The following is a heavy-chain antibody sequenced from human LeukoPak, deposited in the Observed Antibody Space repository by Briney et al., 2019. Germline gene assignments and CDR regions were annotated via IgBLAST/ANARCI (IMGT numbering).Heavy chain of an antibody. CDR2: FDPEDGET. CDR3: ATDQRGVTGTTSY. CDR1: GYTFTGYY. J-gene: IGHJ4*02. Sequence: ASVKVSCKASGYTFTGYYMHWVRQAPGKGLEWMGGFDPEDGETIYAQKFQGRVTMTEDTSTDTAYMELSSLRSEDTAVYYCATDQRGVTGTTSYWGQGTLVTVSS. V-gene: IGHV1-24*01. D-gene: IGHD1-7*01.